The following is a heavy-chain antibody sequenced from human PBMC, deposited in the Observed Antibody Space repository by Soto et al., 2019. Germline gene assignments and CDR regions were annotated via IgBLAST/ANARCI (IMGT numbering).Heavy chain of an antibody. CDR1: GGSISSGDYY. D-gene: IGHD2-8*01. V-gene: IGHV4-30-4*01. CDR2: IYDSGST. J-gene: IGHJ5*02. Sequence: QVQLQESGPGLVKPSQTLSLTCTVSGGSISSGDYYWSWIRQPPGKGLEWTGYIYDSGSTYYNSSLKSRVNITLDTSKNQFSLKLTSVTAADTAVYYCARDNGVGPWGQGTLVTVSS. CDR3: ARDNGVGP.